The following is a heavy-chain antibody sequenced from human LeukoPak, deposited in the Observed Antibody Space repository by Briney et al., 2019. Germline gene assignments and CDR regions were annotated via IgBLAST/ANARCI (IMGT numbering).Heavy chain of an antibody. V-gene: IGHV4-59*12. Sequence: SGTLSLTCTVSGGSISSYYWSWIRQPPGKGLEWIGYIYYSGSTNYNPSLKSRVTISVDTSKNQFSLKLSSVTAADTAVYYCARDGPPTYYYDSSGYYPFSYWGQGTLVTVSS. J-gene: IGHJ4*02. CDR3: ARDGPPTYYYDSSGYYPFSY. D-gene: IGHD3-22*01. CDR2: IYYSGST. CDR1: GGSISSYY.